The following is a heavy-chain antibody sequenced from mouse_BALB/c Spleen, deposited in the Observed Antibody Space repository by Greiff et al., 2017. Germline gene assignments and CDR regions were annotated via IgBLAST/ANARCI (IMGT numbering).Heavy chain of an antibody. CDR1: GYTFTSYW. CDR3: APYYYGSRYYFDY. Sequence: QVQLKQSGAELVKPGASVKLSCKASGYTFTSYWMHWVKQRPGQGLEWIGEINPSNGRTNYNEKFKSKATLTVDKSSSTAYMQLSSLTSEDSAVYYCAPYYYGSRYYFDYWGQGTTLTVSS. V-gene: IGHV1S81*02. J-gene: IGHJ2*01. D-gene: IGHD1-1*01. CDR2: INPSNGRT.